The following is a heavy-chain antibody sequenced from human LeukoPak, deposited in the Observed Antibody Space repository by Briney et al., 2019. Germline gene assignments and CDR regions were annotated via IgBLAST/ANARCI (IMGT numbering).Heavy chain of an antibody. Sequence: PGGSLRLSCAASGFTFFDAWMNWVRQAPGKGLEWVGRIKSKNDGGTTDYAAPVKGRFTISRDDSKNMLYLQMNSLKIEDTALYYCTTFRSSYWGQGTLVTVSS. CDR1: GFTFFDAW. CDR3: TTFRSSY. J-gene: IGHJ4*02. CDR2: IKSKNDGGTT. V-gene: IGHV3-15*07.